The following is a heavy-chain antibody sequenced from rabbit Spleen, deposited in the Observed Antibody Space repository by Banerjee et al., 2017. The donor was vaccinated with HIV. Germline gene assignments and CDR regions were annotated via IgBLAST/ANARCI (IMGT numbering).Heavy chain of an antibody. D-gene: IGHD8-1*01. V-gene: IGHV1S40*01. Sequence: QSLEESGGDLVKPGASLTLTCTASGFSFSSSYYMCWVRQAPGKGLEWIACIDAGSSGFPYFATWAKGRFTISKTSSTTVTLQMTRLTAADTATYFCARDTASSFSSYGMDLWGPGTLVTVS. J-gene: IGHJ6*01. CDR3: ARDTASSFSSYGMDL. CDR1: GFSFSSSYY. CDR2: IDAGSSGFP.